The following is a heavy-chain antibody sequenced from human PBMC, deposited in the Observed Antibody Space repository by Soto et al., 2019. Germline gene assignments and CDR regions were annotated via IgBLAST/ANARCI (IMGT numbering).Heavy chain of an antibody. J-gene: IGHJ6*02. CDR1: GFTFSSYE. CDR3: ARDQGSSWTYYYYGMDV. CDR2: ISSSGSTI. Sequence: GGSLRLSCAASGFTFSSYEMNWVRQAPGKGLEWVSYISSSGSTIYYADSVKGRFTISRDNAKNSLYLQMNSLGAEDTAVYYCARDQGSSWTYYYYGMDVWGQGTTVTVSS. V-gene: IGHV3-48*03. D-gene: IGHD6-13*01.